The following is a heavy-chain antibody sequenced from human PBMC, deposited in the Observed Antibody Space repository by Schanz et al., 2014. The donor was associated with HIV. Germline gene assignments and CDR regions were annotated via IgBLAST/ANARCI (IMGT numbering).Heavy chain of an antibody. CDR3: AKDLRANYYGPQVDWFDS. J-gene: IGHJ5*01. CDR2: ISAGGRDT. CDR1: GFAFSDYA. Sequence: EVQLVESGGGLVKPGGSLRLSCAASGFAFSDYAMSWVRQAPGKGLEWVSSISAGGRDTYYADSVKGRFTISRDNSKSTLYLQMNSLRAEDTAVYYCAKDLRANYYGPQVDWFDSWGQGTRVTATS. D-gene: IGHD3-10*01. V-gene: IGHV3-23*04.